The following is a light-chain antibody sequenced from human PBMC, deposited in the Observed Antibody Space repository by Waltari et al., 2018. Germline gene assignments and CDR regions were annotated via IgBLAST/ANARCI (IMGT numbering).Light chain of an antibody. CDR3: QHYLRLPAT. Sequence: EIVLTQSPGTLSLSPGERPTLSCRASKSVTRTLAWYQQKPGQAPRLLIYGASNSATGIPYRFSCSGSGTDFSLTISRLEPEDFAVYYCQHYLRLPATFGQGTKVEIK. CDR1: KSVTRT. V-gene: IGKV3-20*01. J-gene: IGKJ1*01. CDR2: GAS.